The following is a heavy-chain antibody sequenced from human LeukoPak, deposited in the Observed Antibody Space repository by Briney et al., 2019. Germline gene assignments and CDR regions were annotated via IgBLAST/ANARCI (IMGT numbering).Heavy chain of an antibody. V-gene: IGHV4-34*01. CDR3: ARGGPNYYYYSGMDV. J-gene: IGHJ6*02. Sequence: SETLSLTCAVYGGSFSGYYWSWTRQPPGKGLEWIGEINHSGSTNYNPSLKSRVTISVDTSKNQFSLKLSSVTAADTAVYYCARGGPNYYYYSGMDVWGQGTTVTVSS. CDR1: GGSFSGYY. CDR2: INHSGST.